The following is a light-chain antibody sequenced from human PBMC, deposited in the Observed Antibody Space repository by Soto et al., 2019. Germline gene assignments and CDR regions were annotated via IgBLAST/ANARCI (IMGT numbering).Light chain of an antibody. Sequence: EIVMTQSPATVSVSPGERATLSCRASQTIRNKLAWYQQRPGQAPTLLIYGASTRATGIPARFSGSGSGTDFTLTITSLEPEDFAVYYCQQRINSITFGQGTRLEIK. CDR3: QQRINSIT. CDR1: QTIRNK. V-gene: IGKV3-11*01. J-gene: IGKJ5*01. CDR2: GAS.